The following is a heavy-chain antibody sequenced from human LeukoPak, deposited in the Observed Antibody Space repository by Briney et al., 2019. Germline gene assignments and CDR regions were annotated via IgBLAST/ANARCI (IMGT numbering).Heavy chain of an antibody. V-gene: IGHV3-11*04. CDR1: GFTFSDYY. CDR3: ARDVMGTEYSYGYPYYYYYMDV. J-gene: IGHJ6*03. CDR2: ISSSGSTI. Sequence: PGGSLRLSCAASGFTFSDYYMSWIRQAPGKGLEWVSYISSSGSTIYYADSVKGRFTISRDNAKNSLYLQMNSLRAEDTAVYYCARDVMGTEYSYGYPYYYYYMDVWGKGTTVTVSS. D-gene: IGHD5-18*01.